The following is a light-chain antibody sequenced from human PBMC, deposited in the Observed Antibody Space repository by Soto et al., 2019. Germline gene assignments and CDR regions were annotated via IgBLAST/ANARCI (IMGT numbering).Light chain of an antibody. CDR1: QSVSSSY. CDR3: QHYGSSRT. V-gene: IGKV3-20*01. CDR2: DAS. J-gene: IGKJ1*01. Sequence: EIVLTQSPGTLSLSPGERATLSCRASQSVSSSYLAWYQLKPGQAPRLLIYDASSRATGIPDRFSGSGSETDFTLTISRLEPEDFAVYYCQHYGSSRTFGQGTKV.